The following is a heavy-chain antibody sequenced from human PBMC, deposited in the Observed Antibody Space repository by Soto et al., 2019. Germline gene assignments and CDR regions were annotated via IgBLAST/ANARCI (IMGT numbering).Heavy chain of an antibody. CDR2: INAGNGNT. J-gene: IGHJ3*02. CDR3: ARGGLVDAFDI. Sequence: ASVKVSCKASGYTFTSYAMHWVRQAPGQRLEWMGWINAGNGNTKYSQKFQGRVTITRDTSASTAYMELNSLRSEDTAVYYCARGGLVDAFDIWGQGTMVTVSS. D-gene: IGHD6-6*01. V-gene: IGHV1-3*01. CDR1: GYTFTSYA.